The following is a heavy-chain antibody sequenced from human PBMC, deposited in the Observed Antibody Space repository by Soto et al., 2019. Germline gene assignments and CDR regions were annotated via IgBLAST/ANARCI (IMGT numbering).Heavy chain of an antibody. Sequence: PGGSLRLSCQVSGFTFGSYAMSWVRQAPGKGLEWVALVQSNHVTYYADSVRGRFTVSRDNSKNTLYLQMDSLRVEDTALYYCAKWLRGGSYYWDFWGQGAKVTVSA. CDR1: GFTFGSYA. D-gene: IGHD3-10*01. V-gene: IGHV3-23*01. CDR2: VQSNHVT. J-gene: IGHJ4*02. CDR3: AKWLRGGSYYWDF.